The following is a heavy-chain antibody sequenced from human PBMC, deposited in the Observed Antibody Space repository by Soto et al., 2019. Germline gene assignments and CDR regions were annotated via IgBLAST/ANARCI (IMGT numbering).Heavy chain of an antibody. CDR3: ARGRAVVVAARYWFDP. V-gene: IGHV4-34*01. CDR2: INHSGST. CDR1: GGSFSGYY. J-gene: IGHJ5*02. D-gene: IGHD2-15*01. Sequence: SETLSLTCAVYGGSFSGYYWSWIRQPPGKGLEWIGEINHSGSTNYNPSLKSRVTISVDTSKNQFSLKLSSVTAADTAVYYCARGRAVVVAARYWFDPWGQGTLVTVSS.